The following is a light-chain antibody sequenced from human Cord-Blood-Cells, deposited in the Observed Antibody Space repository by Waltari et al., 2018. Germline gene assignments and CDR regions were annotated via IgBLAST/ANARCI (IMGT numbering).Light chain of an antibody. CDR2: AAS. Sequence: DIQMTQSPSSLSASVGDRVTITCRASQSISSFLNWYQQKPGKAPKLLIYAASSLPSGVPSRFSGSGSGTDFNLTISSLQPEDFATYYCQQSYSTPRTFGQGTKVEIK. CDR1: QSISSF. CDR3: QQSYSTPRT. J-gene: IGKJ1*01. V-gene: IGKV1-39*01.